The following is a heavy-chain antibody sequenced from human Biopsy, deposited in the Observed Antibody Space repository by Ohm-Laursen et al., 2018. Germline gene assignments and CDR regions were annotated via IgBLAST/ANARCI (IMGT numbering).Heavy chain of an antibody. V-gene: IGHV1-2*02. D-gene: IGHD5-18*01. CDR3: ARLAYSEYRRDPLDV. CDR1: GYNFNAYY. J-gene: IGHJ3*01. CDR2: INPNSGGT. Sequence: GASVKVSCKASGYNFNAYYMQWVRQAPGQGLEWMGWINPNSGGTNYAHKFQGRVTMTRDTSISTAYMHLSGLTSDDTAVYYCARLAYSEYRRDPLDVWGQGTMVTVSS.